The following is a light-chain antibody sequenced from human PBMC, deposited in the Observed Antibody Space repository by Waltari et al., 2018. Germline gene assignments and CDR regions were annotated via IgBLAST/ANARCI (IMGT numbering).Light chain of an antibody. CDR1: QSISSY. CDR3: QQSYSTT. Sequence: DIQMTQSPSSLSASVGDRVTITCRASQSISSYLNWYQQKPGKAPKLMIYAASSLQSGVPSRFSGSGSVTDFTLTISSLQPEDFATYYCQQSYSTTFGQGTKVEIK. J-gene: IGKJ1*01. CDR2: AAS. V-gene: IGKV1-39*01.